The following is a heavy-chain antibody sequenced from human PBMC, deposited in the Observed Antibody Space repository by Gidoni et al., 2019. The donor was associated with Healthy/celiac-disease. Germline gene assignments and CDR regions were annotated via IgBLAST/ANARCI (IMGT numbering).Heavy chain of an antibody. CDR3: ARGIDCSGGSCPYYFDY. Sequence: QLQLQESGSGLVKPSQTLSLTCAVSGGSISSGGYSWSWIRQPPGKGLEWIGYIYHSGSTYYNPSLKSRVTISVDMSKNQFSLKLSSVTAADTAVYYCARGIDCSGGSCPYYFDYWGQGTLVTVSS. V-gene: IGHV4-30-2*01. CDR1: GGSISSGGYS. CDR2: IYHSGST. D-gene: IGHD2-15*01. J-gene: IGHJ4*02.